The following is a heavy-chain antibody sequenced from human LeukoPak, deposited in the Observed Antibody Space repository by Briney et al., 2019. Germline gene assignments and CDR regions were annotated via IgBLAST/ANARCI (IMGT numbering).Heavy chain of an antibody. J-gene: IGHJ4*02. CDR2: IYYSGST. Sequence: SETLSLTCTVSGGSISSYYWSWIRQPPGKGLEWIGYIYYSGSTNYNPSLKSRVTISVDTSKNQFSLKLSSVTAADTAVYYCARTAGALDYWGQGTLVTVSS. CDR3: ARTAGALDY. D-gene: IGHD2-21*02. V-gene: IGHV4-59*12. CDR1: GGSISSYY.